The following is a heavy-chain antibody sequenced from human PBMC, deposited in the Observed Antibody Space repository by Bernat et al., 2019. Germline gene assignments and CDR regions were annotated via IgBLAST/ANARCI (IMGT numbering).Heavy chain of an antibody. D-gene: IGHD6-13*01. CDR1: GGTFSSYT. J-gene: IGHJ4*02. CDR2: IIPILGIA. CDR3: ARSPGIAAAGTGILDY. Sequence: QVQLVQSGAEVKKPGSSVKVSCKASGGTFSSYTISWVRQAPRQGLEWMGMIIPILGIANYAQKFQGRVTITADKSTSTAYMELSSLRSEDTAVYYCARSPGIAAAGTGILDYWGQGTLVTVSS. V-gene: IGHV1-69*02.